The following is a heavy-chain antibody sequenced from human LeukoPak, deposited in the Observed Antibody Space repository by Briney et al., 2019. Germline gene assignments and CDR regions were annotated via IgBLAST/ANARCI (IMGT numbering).Heavy chain of an antibody. CDR2: ISYDGSNK. V-gene: IGHV3-30*04. CDR1: GFTFSSYA. Sequence: PGGSLRLSCAASGFTFSSYAMHWVRQAPGKGLEWVAVISYDGSNKYYADSVKGRFTVSRDNSKNTLYLQMNSLRAEDTAVYYCARDQGSSWYSPFDYWGQGTLVTVSS. D-gene: IGHD6-13*01. CDR3: ARDQGSSWYSPFDY. J-gene: IGHJ4*02.